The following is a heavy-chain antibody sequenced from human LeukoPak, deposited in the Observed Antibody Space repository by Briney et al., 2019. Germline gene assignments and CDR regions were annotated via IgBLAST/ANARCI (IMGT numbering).Heavy chain of an antibody. Sequence: GGSLRLSCAASGFTFSSYGMHWVRQAPGKGLEWVAVIWYDGSNKYYADSVKGRFTISRDNSKNTLYLQMNSLRAEGTAVYYCARVEVAGEMATISAFDYWGQGTLVTVSS. CDR3: ARVEVAGEMATISAFDY. CDR2: IWYDGSNK. D-gene: IGHD5-24*01. CDR1: GFTFSSYG. V-gene: IGHV3-33*01. J-gene: IGHJ4*02.